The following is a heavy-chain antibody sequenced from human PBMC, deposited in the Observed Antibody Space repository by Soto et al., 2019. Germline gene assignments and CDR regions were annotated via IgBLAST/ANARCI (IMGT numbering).Heavy chain of an antibody. CDR1: GGSISSSSYY. J-gene: IGHJ6*02. D-gene: IGHD3-10*01. CDR2: IYYSGST. V-gene: IGHV4-39*01. CDR3: ARDWGEIYYGSGSYYNGGYLGYGMDV. Sequence: QLQLQESGPGLVKPSETLSLTCTVSGGSISSSSYYWGWIRQPPGKGLEWIGSIYYSGSTYYNPSLKSRVTISVDTSKNQFSLKLSSVTAADTAVYYCARDWGEIYYGSGSYYNGGYLGYGMDVWGQGTTVTVSS.